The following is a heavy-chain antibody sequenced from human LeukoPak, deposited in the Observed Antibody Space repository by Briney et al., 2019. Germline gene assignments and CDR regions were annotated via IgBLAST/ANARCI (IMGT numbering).Heavy chain of an antibody. J-gene: IGHJ6*03. CDR1: GYTFTGYY. V-gene: IGHV1-2*02. Sequence: GASVKVSCKASGYTFTGYYMHWVRQAPGQGLEWMGWINPNSGGTNYAQKLQGRVTMTTDTSTSTAYMELRSLRSDDTAVYYCARDSTYYDILTGYWAGYYYYYMDVWGKGTTVTISS. D-gene: IGHD3-9*01. CDR3: ARDSTYYDILTGYWAGYYYYYMDV. CDR2: INPNSGGT.